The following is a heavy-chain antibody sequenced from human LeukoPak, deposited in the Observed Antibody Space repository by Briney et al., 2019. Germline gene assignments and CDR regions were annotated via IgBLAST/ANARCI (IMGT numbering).Heavy chain of an antibody. CDR2: IIPIFGTA. V-gene: IGHV1-69*06. CDR3: ARWRGGSGSYRGYYFDY. CDR1: GGTFSSYA. J-gene: IGHJ4*02. Sequence: GASVKVSCKASGGTFSSYAISWVRQAPGQGLEWMGGIIPIFGTASYAQKFQGRVTITADKSTSTAYMELSSLRSEDTAVYYCARWRGGSGSYRGYYFDYWGQGTLVTVSS. D-gene: IGHD3-10*01.